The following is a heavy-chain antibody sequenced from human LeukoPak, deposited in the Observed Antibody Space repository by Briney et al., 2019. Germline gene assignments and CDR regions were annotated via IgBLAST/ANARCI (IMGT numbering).Heavy chain of an antibody. D-gene: IGHD1-26*01. CDR1: GVTVSSNY. CDR2: IYSGGDT. V-gene: IGHV3-66*01. Sequence: GGPLRLSCAASGVTVSSNYMTWVRQAPGKGLEWLSVIYSGGDTYYADSVKGRFSISRDNSKNTLYLQMNSLRAEDTALYYCARRSGEGFFDYWGQGTLVTVSS. CDR3: ARRSGEGFFDY. J-gene: IGHJ4*02.